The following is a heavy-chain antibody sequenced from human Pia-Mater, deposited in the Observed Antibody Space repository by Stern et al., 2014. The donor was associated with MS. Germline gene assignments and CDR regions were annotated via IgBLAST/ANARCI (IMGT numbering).Heavy chain of an antibody. J-gene: IGHJ5*02. V-gene: IGHV7-4-1*02. CDR2: INSNTGAP. Sequence: VQLLESGSELKKPGASGTVSCKASGYTFTKYLIHWVRQAPGQGLEWMGWINSNTGAPMYARDFAGRFVFSLDTSVTTAYLQISRLKTEDTAVYYCARDMSDFWSDYGHNWFDPWGQGTLVTVSS. D-gene: IGHD3-3*01. CDR1: GYTFTKYL. CDR3: ARDMSDFWSDYGHNWFDP.